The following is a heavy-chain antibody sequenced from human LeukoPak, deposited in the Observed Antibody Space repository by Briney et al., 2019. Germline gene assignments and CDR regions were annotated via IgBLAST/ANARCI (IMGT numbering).Heavy chain of an antibody. J-gene: IGHJ4*02. CDR3: AIFFLRYGGIDY. D-gene: IGHD4-23*01. CDR2: MNPNSGNT. Sequence: GASVKVSFKASGYTFTSYDINWVRQATGQGLEWMGWMNPNSGNTGYAQKFQGRVTMTRNTSISTAYMELSSLRSEDTAVYYCAIFFLRYGGIDYWGQGTLVTVSS. CDR1: GYTFTSYD. V-gene: IGHV1-8*01.